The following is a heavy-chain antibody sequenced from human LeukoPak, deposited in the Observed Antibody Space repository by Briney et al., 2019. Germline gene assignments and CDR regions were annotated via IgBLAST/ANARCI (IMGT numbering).Heavy chain of an antibody. CDR1: GGSISSSSYY. J-gene: IGHJ4*02. CDR2: IYYSGST. D-gene: IGHD3-22*01. Sequence: SETVSLTCTVSGGSISSSSYYWGWIRQPPGKGLEWIGSIYYSGSTYYNPSLKSRVTISVDTSKNQFSLKLSSVTAADTAVYYCARTQYVDYYDSSGYDYWGQGTLVTVSS. V-gene: IGHV4-39*01. CDR3: ARTQYVDYYDSSGYDY.